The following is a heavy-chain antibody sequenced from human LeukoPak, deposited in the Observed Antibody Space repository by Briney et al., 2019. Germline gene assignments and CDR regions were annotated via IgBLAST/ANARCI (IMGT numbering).Heavy chain of an antibody. CDR1: GFTFSNAY. Sequence: PGGSLRLSCAASGFTFSNAYMNWVRQAPGKGLEWVANINQDGSDKYYVDSVKGRFTFSRDNAKNSLYLQMNSLRAEDTAVYYCAKMRELSYYDAFDLWGQGTMVTVSS. V-gene: IGHV3-7*01. CDR3: AKMRELSYYDAFDL. J-gene: IGHJ3*01. D-gene: IGHD1-26*01. CDR2: INQDGSDK.